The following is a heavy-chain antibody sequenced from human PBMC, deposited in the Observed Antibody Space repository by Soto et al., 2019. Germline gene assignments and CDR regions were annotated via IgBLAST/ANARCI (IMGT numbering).Heavy chain of an antibody. CDR3: ARDLTITVTSSYHYMDV. CDR1: GYTFNSYG. Sequence: QVQLVQSGAEVKKPGASVKVSCKASGYTFNSYGISWVRQAPGQGLEWMGWISADNANSNYDQKFQGRVTMTTDTSTSTACLELRSLGSDDTAVYYCARDLTITVTSSYHYMDVWGKGTTCTFSS. J-gene: IGHJ6*03. CDR2: ISADNANS. D-gene: IGHD4-4*01. V-gene: IGHV1-18*01.